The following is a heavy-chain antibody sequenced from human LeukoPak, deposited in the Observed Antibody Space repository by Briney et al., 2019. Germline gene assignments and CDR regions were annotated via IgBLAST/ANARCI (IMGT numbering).Heavy chain of an antibody. J-gene: IGHJ5*01. V-gene: IGHV1-2*02. CDR1: GYSFTDYS. Sequence: ASVKVSCKASGYSFTDYSMHWVRQAPGQALEWMGWINPNSGGTDYAQEFRGRVTMTRDTSISTAYMELSRLRSDDTAVYYCARIAIPGRHYFDPWGQGTLVTVSS. D-gene: IGHD6-13*01. CDR2: INPNSGGT. CDR3: ARIAIPGRHYFDP.